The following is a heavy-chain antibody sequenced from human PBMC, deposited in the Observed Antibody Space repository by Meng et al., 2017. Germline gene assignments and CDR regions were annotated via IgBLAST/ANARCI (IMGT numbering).Heavy chain of an antibody. Sequence: LVQCGSELGKPGASVKVSCKASGYTLTSYAINWLRQAPGQGLQWMGWIDTKTGNPTYVPGFTGRLVFSLDTSVSTAYLQISGLKADDTAVYYCTRDGYSDCSRTSCFDSWGQGTLVTVSS. D-gene: IGHD2-2*01. CDR2: IDTKTGNP. CDR3: TRDGYSDCSRTSCFDS. CDR1: GYTLTSYA. V-gene: IGHV7-4-1*02. J-gene: IGHJ4*02.